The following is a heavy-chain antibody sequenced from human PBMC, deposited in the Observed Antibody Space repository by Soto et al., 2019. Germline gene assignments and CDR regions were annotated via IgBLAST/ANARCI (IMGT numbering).Heavy chain of an antibody. D-gene: IGHD6-6*01. CDR3: ARSSLAARPQYYYYYYGMDV. CDR1: GDSVSSNSAA. V-gene: IGHV6-1*01. CDR2: TYYRSKWYN. Sequence: QTLSLTCAISGDSVSSNSAAWNWIRQSPSRGLEWLGRTYYRSKWYNDYAVSVKSRITINPDTSKNQFSLQLNSVTPEDTAVYYCARSSLAARPQYYYYYYGMDVWGQGTTVTVSS. J-gene: IGHJ6*02.